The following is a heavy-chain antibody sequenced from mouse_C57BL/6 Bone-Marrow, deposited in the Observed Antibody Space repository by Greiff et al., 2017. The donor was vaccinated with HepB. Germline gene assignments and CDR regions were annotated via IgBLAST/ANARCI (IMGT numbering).Heavy chain of an antibody. J-gene: IGHJ2*01. V-gene: IGHV1-7*01. CDR1: GYTFTSYW. Sequence: QVQLKQSGAELAKPGASVKLSCKASGYTFTSYWMHWVKQRPGQGLEWIGYINPSSGYTKYNQKFKDKATLTANKSSSTAYMKLSSLTYEDSAVYYCARDEPKLPMYYFDYWGQGTTLTVSS. D-gene: IGHD6-5*01. CDR2: INPSSGYT. CDR3: ARDEPKLPMYYFDY.